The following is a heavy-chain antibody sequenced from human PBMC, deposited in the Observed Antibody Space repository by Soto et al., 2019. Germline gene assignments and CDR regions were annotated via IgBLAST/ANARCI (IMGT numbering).Heavy chain of an antibody. CDR3: ARAGIAVAGGAFDI. CDR2: ISYDGSNK. Sequence: ESGGGVVQPGRSLRLSCAASGFTFSSYAMHWVRQAPGTGLEWVAVISYDGSNKYYADSVKGRFTISRDNSKNTLYLQMNSLRAEDTAVYYCARAGIAVAGGAFDIWGQGTMVTVSS. J-gene: IGHJ3*02. D-gene: IGHD6-19*01. CDR1: GFTFSSYA. V-gene: IGHV3-30-3*01.